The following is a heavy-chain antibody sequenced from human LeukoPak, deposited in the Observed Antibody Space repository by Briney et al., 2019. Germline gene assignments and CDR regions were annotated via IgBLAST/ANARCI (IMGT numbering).Heavy chain of an antibody. J-gene: IGHJ4*02. Sequence: SETLSLTCTDSGGSLSSYNWSWSRQPPRKGGGWSGYIYYSVSTNYNPSLKSRVTISVDTSKNQFSLKLSSVTAADTAVYYCARSPASFWSGYYTGVYFDYWGQGTLVTVSS. CDR1: GGSLSSYN. CDR3: ARSPASFWSGYYTGVYFDY. D-gene: IGHD3-3*01. CDR2: IYYSVST. V-gene: IGHV4-59*08.